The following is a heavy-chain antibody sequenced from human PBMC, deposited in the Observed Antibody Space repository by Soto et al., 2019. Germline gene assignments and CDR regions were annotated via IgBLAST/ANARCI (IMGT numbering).Heavy chain of an antibody. CDR1: GYTFTSYG. Sequence: QVQLVQSGAEVKKPGASVKVSCKASGYTFTSYGISWVRQATGQAREWMGWISAYNGNTNYAQKLQGRVTMTTYSSTRTASMELRSLGSDDTAVYYCARGVRAVIGAFYIWGQGTMVTVSS. CDR2: ISAYNGNT. CDR3: ARGVRAVIGAFYI. D-gene: IGHD3-10*01. J-gene: IGHJ3*02. V-gene: IGHV1-18*04.